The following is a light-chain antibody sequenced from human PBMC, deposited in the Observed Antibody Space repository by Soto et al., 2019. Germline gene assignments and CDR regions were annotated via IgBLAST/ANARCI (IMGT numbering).Light chain of an antibody. CDR2: ANN. CDR1: SSNIGAGYN. CDR3: QSYDSGMSEGV. Sequence: QSVLTQPPSVSGAPGQRVTISCTGSSSNIGAGYNVHWYQQLPGTAPKLLIYANNNRPSGVPDRFSGSKSGTSASLAITGLQDEDEADYYCQSYDSGMSEGVFGGGTKLTVL. V-gene: IGLV1-40*01. J-gene: IGLJ2*01.